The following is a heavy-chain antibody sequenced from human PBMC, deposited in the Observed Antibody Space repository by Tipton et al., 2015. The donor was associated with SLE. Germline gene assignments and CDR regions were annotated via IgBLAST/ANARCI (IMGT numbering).Heavy chain of an antibody. CDR2: IYSGGST. Sequence: SLRLSCAASGFTFSSYAMSWVRQAPGKGLEWVSVIYSGGSTYYADSVKGRFTISRDNSKNTLYLQMNSLRAEDTAVYYCARDLSYYYDSSGYRPGMDVWGQGTTVTVSS. D-gene: IGHD3-22*01. CDR1: GFTFSSYA. J-gene: IGHJ6*02. V-gene: IGHV3-53*05. CDR3: ARDLSYYYDSSGYRPGMDV.